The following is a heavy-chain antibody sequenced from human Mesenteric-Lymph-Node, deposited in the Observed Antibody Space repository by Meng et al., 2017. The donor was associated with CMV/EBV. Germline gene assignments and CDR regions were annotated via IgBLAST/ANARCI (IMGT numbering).Heavy chain of an antibody. CDR2: ISAYNGNT. V-gene: IGHV1-18*01. CDR3: ARVYYGSGSQFDY. D-gene: IGHD3-10*01. CDR1: GYTFNSYG. J-gene: IGHJ4*02. Sequence: KASGYTFNSYGISWVRQAPGQGLEWMGWISAYNGNTNYAQKLQGRVTMTTETSTSTAYMELRSLRSDDTAVYYCARVYYGSGSQFDYWGQGTLVTVSS.